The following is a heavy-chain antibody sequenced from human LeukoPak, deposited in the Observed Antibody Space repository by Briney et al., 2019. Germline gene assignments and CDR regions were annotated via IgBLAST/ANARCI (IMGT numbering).Heavy chain of an antibody. D-gene: IGHD3-22*01. V-gene: IGHV3-49*04. Sequence: GRSLRLSCTALGCKFGDYAMNWVRQAPGKGLEGVGFIRSEGHGGTPEYATSVKGRFTISRDDSKSIAYLQMNSLKTEDTAMYYCTSDSYCVDSGYFEFDYWGKGTLVTVSS. J-gene: IGHJ4*02. CDR2: IRSEGHGGTP. CDR3: TSDSYCVDSGYFEFDY. CDR1: GCKFGDYA.